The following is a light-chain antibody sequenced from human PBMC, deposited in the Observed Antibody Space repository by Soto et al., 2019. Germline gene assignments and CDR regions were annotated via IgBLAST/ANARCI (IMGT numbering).Light chain of an antibody. J-gene: IGKJ3*01. CDR1: QSVSSY. Sequence: EIVLTQSPATLSLSPGERATLSCRASQSVSSYLAWYQQKPGQAPRLLIYDASNRATGIPARFSGSGSGTDFTHTISSLEPEDFAVYYCQQRSNWPPGGIFTFGPGTKVDIK. CDR2: DAS. V-gene: IGKV3-11*01. CDR3: QQRSNWPPGGIFT.